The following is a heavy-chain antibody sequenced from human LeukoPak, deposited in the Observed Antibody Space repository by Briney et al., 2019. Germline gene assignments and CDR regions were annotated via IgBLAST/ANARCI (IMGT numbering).Heavy chain of an antibody. Sequence: GGSLRLSCAASGFTFSSYTMNWVRQAPGKGLVWVSSISSSNKYIYYADSVKGRFTISRDNAKNSLYLQMNSLRAEDTAVYYCAKEERELFDYWGQGTLVTVSS. CDR2: ISSSNKYI. CDR1: GFTFSSYT. J-gene: IGHJ4*02. V-gene: IGHV3-21*01. CDR3: AKEERELFDY. D-gene: IGHD1-26*01.